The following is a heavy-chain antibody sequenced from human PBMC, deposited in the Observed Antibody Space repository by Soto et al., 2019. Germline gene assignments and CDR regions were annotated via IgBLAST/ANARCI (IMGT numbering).Heavy chain of an antibody. CDR3: ARDLNHYDSSGYGAIFYHYYGMDV. CDR2: IIPIFGTA. V-gene: IGHV1-69*13. Sequence: SVKVSCKASGGTFSSYAISWVRQAPGQGLEWMGGIIPIFGTANYAQKFQGRVTATADESTSTAYMELSSLRSEDTAVYYCARDLNHYDSSGYGAIFYHYYGMDVWGQGTTVTVSS. J-gene: IGHJ6*02. CDR1: GGTFSSYA. D-gene: IGHD3-22*01.